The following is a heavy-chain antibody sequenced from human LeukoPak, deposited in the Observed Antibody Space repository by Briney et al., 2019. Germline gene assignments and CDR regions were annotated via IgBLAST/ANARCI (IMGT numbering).Heavy chain of an antibody. CDR1: GYTFTDNY. V-gene: IGHV1-2*02. Sequence: GASVKVSCKASGYTFTDNYIHWMRQAPGQGLEWMGWINPNSGDTNYAQKFEGRVTMTRDTSISTDNMELSRLRSDDTAVYYCARGRSVNYYGQDYWGQGALVTVSS. D-gene: IGHD3-10*01. CDR2: INPNSGDT. J-gene: IGHJ4*02. CDR3: ARGRSVNYYGQDY.